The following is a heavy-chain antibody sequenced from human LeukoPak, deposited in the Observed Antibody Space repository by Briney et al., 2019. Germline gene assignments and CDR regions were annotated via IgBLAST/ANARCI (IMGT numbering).Heavy chain of an antibody. CDR1: GNSISSGDYY. Sequence: SQTLSLTCTVSGNSISSGDYYWSWIRQPAGKGLEWIGRIYTSGSTTYNPSLKSRVTISGDTSENQFSLRLSSVTAADTALYYCARQGIAVAGTFGGNDYWGQGTLVTVSS. V-gene: IGHV4-61*02. J-gene: IGHJ4*02. D-gene: IGHD6-19*01. CDR2: IYTSGST. CDR3: ARQGIAVAGTFGGNDY.